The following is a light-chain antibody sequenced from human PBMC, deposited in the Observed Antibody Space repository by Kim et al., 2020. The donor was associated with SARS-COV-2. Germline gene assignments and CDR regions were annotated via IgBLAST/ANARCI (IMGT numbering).Light chain of an antibody. J-gene: IGKJ2*01. CDR2: GAS. CDR3: QQYGSSPYT. V-gene: IGKV3-20*01. CDR1: QSVSSSY. Sequence: EIVLTQSPGTLPLSPGERATLSCRASQSVSSSYLAWYQHKPGQAPSLLIYGASSRAIGIPDRFSGSGSGTDFTLTISRLEPEDFAVYYCQQYGSSPYTFGQGTKLEI.